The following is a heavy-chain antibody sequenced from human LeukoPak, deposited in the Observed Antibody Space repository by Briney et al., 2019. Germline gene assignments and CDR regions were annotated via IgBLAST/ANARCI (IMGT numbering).Heavy chain of an antibody. V-gene: IGHV3-30*18. CDR2: ISYDGSNK. D-gene: IGHD2-2*01. J-gene: IGHJ6*03. Sequence: GRSLRLSCAASGFTFSSYGLHWVRQAPGKGLEWVTLISYDGSNKYYADSVKGRFTISRDNPKNTLYLQVNSLRAEDTAVYYCAKGPRVRDYYMDVWGKGTTVTVSS. CDR3: AKGPRVRDYYMDV. CDR1: GFTFSSYG.